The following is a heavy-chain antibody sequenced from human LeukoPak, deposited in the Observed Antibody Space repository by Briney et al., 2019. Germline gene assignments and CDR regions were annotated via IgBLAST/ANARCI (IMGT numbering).Heavy chain of an antibody. D-gene: IGHD3-22*01. CDR1: RFTLSVYA. V-gene: IGHV3-30*01. Sequence: GVSLRLSCAASRFTLSVYAMQWVRHAPAKGLESGTVISYDEINEYYADSVKGRFTISRDNSKNTLYLQMNSLSVEDTAVYYCARETTPNQWLLGAYYYYGMDVWGQGTTVTVSS. CDR2: ISYDEINE. J-gene: IGHJ6*02. CDR3: ARETTPNQWLLGAYYYYGMDV.